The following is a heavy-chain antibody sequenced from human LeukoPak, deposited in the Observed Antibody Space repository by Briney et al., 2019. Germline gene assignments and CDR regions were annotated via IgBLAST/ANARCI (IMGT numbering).Heavy chain of an antibody. CDR1: GFTFRNYV. CDR2: TSSDLNVK. D-gene: IGHD4-17*01. J-gene: IGHJ2*01. Sequence: PGGSLRLSCAASGFTFRNYVIHWVRQAPGKGLEWVAVTSSDLNVKLYADSVKGRFTISRDNSKNTLYLQMNSLRAEDTAVYYCAKAKGPTTVSYWYFDLWGRGTLVTVSS. CDR3: AKAKGPTTVSYWYFDL. V-gene: IGHV3-30*18.